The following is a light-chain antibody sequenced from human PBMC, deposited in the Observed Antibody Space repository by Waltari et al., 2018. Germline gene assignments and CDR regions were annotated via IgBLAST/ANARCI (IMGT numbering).Light chain of an antibody. CDR3: SSWDFRLTIWV. Sequence: QSALTQPPSVSGTPGQKVTISCSGGRSNIGTNYVNWYQHFPGSAPKLLFYRDNPRHSGVPARFSVSKSGTSASLAISDLRPEDEADYYCSSWDFRLTIWVFGGGSRLTVL. J-gene: IGLJ3*02. CDR1: RSNIGTNY. V-gene: IGLV1-47*01. CDR2: RDN.